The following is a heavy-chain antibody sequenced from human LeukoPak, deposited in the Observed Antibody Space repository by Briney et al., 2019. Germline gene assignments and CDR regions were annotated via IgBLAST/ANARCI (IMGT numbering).Heavy chain of an antibody. V-gene: IGHV3-11*01. CDR2: ISSSGSTI. Sequence: PGGSLRLSCAASGFTFSDYYMSWIRQAPGKGLEWVSYISSSGSTIYYADSVKGRFTISRGNTKNTLYLQMNSLRAEDTAVYYCARDLALLKEVEFYGMDVWGQGTTVTVSS. D-gene: IGHD1-26*01. J-gene: IGHJ6*02. CDR1: GFTFSDYY. CDR3: ARDLALLKEVEFYGMDV.